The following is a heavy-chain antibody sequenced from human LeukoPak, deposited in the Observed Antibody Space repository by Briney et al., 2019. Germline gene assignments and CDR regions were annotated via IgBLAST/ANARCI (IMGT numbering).Heavy chain of an antibody. CDR2: IYVTGT. V-gene: IGHV4-59*08. J-gene: IGHJ6*03. Sequence: KPSETLSLPCTVTGGYIGTYYWSWLRQSPGKGLEWIGYIYVTGTRYNPYLQSRVTISVDRSRNQFFLKMSSVTAADTAVYYCARHIGGGIEDMDVWGKGTKVIVSS. CDR1: GGYIGTYY. D-gene: IGHD3-16*02. CDR3: ARHIGGGIEDMDV.